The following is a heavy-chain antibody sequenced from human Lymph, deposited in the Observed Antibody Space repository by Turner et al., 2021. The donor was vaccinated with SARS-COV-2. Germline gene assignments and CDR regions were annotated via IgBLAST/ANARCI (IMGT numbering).Heavy chain of an antibody. CDR3: ARVLPYGDYFDF. CDR1: GFTVSSNY. CDR2: IYSGGST. J-gene: IGHJ4*02. Sequence: EVQLVESGGGLIQPGGSLRRSCAASGFTVSSNYMSWVRQAPGKGLEWVSLIYSGGSTLYADSVKGRFTISRDNSKNTLYLQRNSLRADDTAVYYCARVLPYGDYFDFWGQGTLVTVSS. V-gene: IGHV3-53*01. D-gene: IGHD4-17*01.